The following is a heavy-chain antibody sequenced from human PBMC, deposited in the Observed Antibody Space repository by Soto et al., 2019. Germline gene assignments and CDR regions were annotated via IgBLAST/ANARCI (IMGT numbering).Heavy chain of an antibody. CDR2: ISSSGGST. D-gene: IGHD3-16*01. V-gene: IGHV3-23*01. CDR3: SRRDYVYICGSYDY. CDR1: GFTFSSYA. Sequence: EVQLLESGGGLVQPGGSLRLSCAASGFTFSSYAMGWVRQAPGKGLQWISVISSSGGSTYYADSVKGRFTIARDNSKDTLFLDMNSLRAEASAVYYCSRRDYVYICGSYDYWGQGTLVTVSS. J-gene: IGHJ4*02.